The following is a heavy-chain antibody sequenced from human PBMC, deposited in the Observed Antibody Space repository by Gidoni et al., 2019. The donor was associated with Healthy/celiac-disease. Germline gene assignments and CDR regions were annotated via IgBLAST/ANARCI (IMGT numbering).Heavy chain of an antibody. Sequence: QVQLVQSGAEVKKPGSSVKVACKASGGNFSSSAISWVRQAPGQGLDWMGGSIPLFGTANYAQKFQGRVTITADESTGTAYMELSSLRSVDTAVYYCARDTVDWNDAGWGYAFDIWGQGTMVTVSS. V-gene: IGHV1-69*01. D-gene: IGHD1-1*01. J-gene: IGHJ3*02. CDR1: GGNFSSSA. CDR3: ARDTVDWNDAGWGYAFDI. CDR2: SIPLFGTA.